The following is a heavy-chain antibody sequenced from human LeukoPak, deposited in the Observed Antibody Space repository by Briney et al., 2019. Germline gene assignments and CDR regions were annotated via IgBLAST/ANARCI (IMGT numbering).Heavy chain of an antibody. D-gene: IGHD1-7*01. CDR3: ARVELAPYYYYMDV. CDR2: ISSSGSTI. CDR1: GFSISSYE. V-gene: IGHV3-48*03. J-gene: IGHJ6*03. Sequence: GGSLRLSCAASGFSISSYEMNWVRQAPGKGLEWVSHISSSGSTIWYADSVKGRFTISRDNAKNSLYLQMNSLRAEDTAVYYCARVELAPYYYYMDVWGKGTTVTVSS.